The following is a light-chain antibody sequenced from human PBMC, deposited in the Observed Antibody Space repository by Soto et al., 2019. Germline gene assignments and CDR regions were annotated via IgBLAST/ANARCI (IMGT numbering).Light chain of an antibody. J-gene: IGKJ1*01. Sequence: DIVMTQSTDSLAVSLGERATINCKSSQSVFSNSNNKKYLAWYQQKPGQPPKLLIHWASIRESGVPDRFSGSGSGTDFTLTINSLQAEDVAVYYCQQYYSTPWTFAQGTKVDI. CDR2: WAS. CDR1: QSVFSNSNNKKY. CDR3: QQYYSTPWT. V-gene: IGKV4-1*01.